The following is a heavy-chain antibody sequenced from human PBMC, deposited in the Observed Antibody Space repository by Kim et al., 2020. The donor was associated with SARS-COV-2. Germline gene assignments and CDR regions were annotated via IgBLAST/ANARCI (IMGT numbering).Heavy chain of an antibody. V-gene: IGHV3-30*18. CDR1: GFTFSSYG. CDR2: ISDDGSNK. J-gene: IGHJ6*02. CDR3: AKDFVSLGWFGELLPANYGMDV. Sequence: GGSLRPSCAASGFTFSSYGMHWVRQAPGKGLEWVAVISDDGSNKYYADSVKGRFTISRDNSKNTLYLQMNSLRAEDTAVYYCAKDFVSLGWFGELLPANYGMDVWGQGTTVTVSS. D-gene: IGHD3-10*01.